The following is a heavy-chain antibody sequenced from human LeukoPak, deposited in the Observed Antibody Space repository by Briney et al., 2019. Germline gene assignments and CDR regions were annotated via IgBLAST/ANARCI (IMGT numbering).Heavy chain of an antibody. CDR1: GFTFSSHW. CDR2: INQDGSDK. CDR3: ARDHVAPGLIFDS. D-gene: IGHD3-16*01. V-gene: IGHV3-7*03. Sequence: GGSLRLSCAASGFTFSSHWMSWVRQSPGMSLEGVANINQDGSDKHYVDSVKGRFTISRDNAERSLYLQMNSLRAEDTAVYYCARDHVAPGLIFDSWGQGTLVTVSS. J-gene: IGHJ4*02.